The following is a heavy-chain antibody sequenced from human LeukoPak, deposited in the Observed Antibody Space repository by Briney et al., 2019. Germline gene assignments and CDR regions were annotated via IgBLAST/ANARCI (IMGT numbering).Heavy chain of an antibody. J-gene: IGHJ4*02. Sequence: ASVKVSCKATGYTFTGYYMHWVRQAPGQGLEWMGWINPNSSGTNYAQKFQGRVTMTRDTSISTAYMELSRLRSDDTAVYYCARSEPPEVFFYFDYWGQGTLVTVSS. CDR1: GYTFTGYY. CDR3: ARSEPPEVFFYFDY. CDR2: INPNSSGT. V-gene: IGHV1-2*02. D-gene: IGHD2-8*01.